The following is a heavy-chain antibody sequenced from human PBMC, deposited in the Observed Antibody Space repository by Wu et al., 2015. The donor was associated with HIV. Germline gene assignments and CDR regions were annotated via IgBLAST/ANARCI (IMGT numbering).Heavy chain of an antibody. Sequence: VQLVQSGGEVKKPGASVKVACKSSGYIFTDYGIHWVRQAPGEGLEWMGWISAQNGNTKYAEKFQGRVTMTTETSSNTAYVELRSLRADDTAVYFCARGHYYDTSSSPVYWGPGTGSPSPQ. J-gene: IGHJ4*02. V-gene: IGHV1-18*01. CDR2: ISAQNGNT. D-gene: IGHD3-22*01. CDR1: GYIFTDYG. CDR3: ARGHYYDTSSSPVY.